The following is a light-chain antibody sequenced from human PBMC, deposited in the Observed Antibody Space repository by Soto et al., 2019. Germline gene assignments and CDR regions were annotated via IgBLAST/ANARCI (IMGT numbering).Light chain of an antibody. CDR2: DVN. CDR3: SSYISSSTSYV. CDR1: SSDVGGYNY. V-gene: IGLV2-14*01. Sequence: QCVLTQPASVSGSPGQSITISCTGTSSDVGGYNYVSWYQQHPGNAPKLMIYDVNNRPSGVSNRFSGSKSGNTASLTISGLQAEDEADYYCSSYISSSTSYVIGTGTKLTVL. J-gene: IGLJ1*01.